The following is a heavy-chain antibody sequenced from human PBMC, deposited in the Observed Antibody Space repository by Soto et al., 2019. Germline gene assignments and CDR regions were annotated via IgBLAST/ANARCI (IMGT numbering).Heavy chain of an antibody. CDR2: ISYDGSNK. Sequence: GGSLRLSCAASGFTFISYGMHWGRQAPGKGLEWVAVISYDGSNKYYADSVKGRFTISRDNSKNTLYLQMNSLRAEDTAVYYCAKADLPRSSYFDYWGQGTLVTVSS. CDR3: AKADLPRSSYFDY. J-gene: IGHJ4*02. V-gene: IGHV3-30*18. D-gene: IGHD2-15*01. CDR1: GFTFISYG.